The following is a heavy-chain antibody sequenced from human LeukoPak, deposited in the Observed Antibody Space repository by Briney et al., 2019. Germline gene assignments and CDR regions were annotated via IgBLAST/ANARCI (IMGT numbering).Heavy chain of an antibody. Sequence: PSETLSLTCTVSGDSINDHYWSWIRRPPGEGLEWIGYIYSSVSTNYNPSLKSRVTISIDTSKSQFSLKLTSVTAADTGVYHCARQRCSGNTCYRVDQLYYMDVWGKGTTVTVSS. CDR1: GDSINDHY. CDR2: IYSSVST. CDR3: ARQRCSGNTCYRVDQLYYMDV. V-gene: IGHV4-4*09. J-gene: IGHJ6*03. D-gene: IGHD2-15*01.